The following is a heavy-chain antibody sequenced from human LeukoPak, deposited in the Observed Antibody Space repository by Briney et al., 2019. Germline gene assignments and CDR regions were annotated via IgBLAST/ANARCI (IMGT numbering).Heavy chain of an antibody. CDR1: GGTFSSYA. D-gene: IGHD3-9*01. CDR2: IIPIFGTA. Sequence: SVKVSCKASGGTFSSYAISWVRQAPGQGLEWMGGIIPIFGTANYAQKFQGRVTITADESTSTAYMELSSLRSEDTAVYYCAREGGRILRYFDWSLGYFDYWGQGTLVTVSS. CDR3: AREGGRILRYFDWSLGYFDY. V-gene: IGHV1-69*01. J-gene: IGHJ4*02.